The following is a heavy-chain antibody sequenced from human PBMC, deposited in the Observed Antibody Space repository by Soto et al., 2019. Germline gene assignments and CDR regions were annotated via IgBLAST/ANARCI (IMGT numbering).Heavy chain of an antibody. Sequence: PGGSLRLSCAASGFTFSSYSMNWVRQAPGKGLEWVSYISSSSSTIYYADSVKGRFTISRDNAKNSLYLQMNSLRAEDTAVYYCARGKFYGDYVEDAFDIWGQGTMVTVSS. CDR3: ARGKFYGDYVEDAFDI. D-gene: IGHD4-17*01. CDR1: GFTFSSYS. J-gene: IGHJ3*02. V-gene: IGHV3-48*01. CDR2: ISSSSSTI.